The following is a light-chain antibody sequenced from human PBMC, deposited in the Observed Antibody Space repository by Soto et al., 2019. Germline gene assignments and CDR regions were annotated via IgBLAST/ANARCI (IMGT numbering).Light chain of an antibody. J-gene: IGKJ5*01. Sequence: DIEMTQSPSSLAASLGDRVTIPXRASQSISPYLNWYQQQPVXXTKIXXXAPXGLQSGVPSRFSGSGSGKDFTLTISSLQPEDFATYYCQQGYRTPPITVGQGTRLEIK. CDR3: QQGYRTPPIT. V-gene: IGKV1-39*01. CDR2: APX. CDR1: QSISPY.